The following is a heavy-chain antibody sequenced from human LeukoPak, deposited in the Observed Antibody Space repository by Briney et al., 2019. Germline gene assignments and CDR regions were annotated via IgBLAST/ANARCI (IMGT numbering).Heavy chain of an antibody. D-gene: IGHD3-22*01. CDR3: ARDLTGPYDH. Sequence: PGGSLRPSCAASGFTFSSYSMHWVRQAPGKGLVWVSRIKSDGSATTYAESVKGRFTISRDSAKNTLYLQMNSLRAEDTAVYSCARDLTGPYDHWGQGTLVTVSS. CDR2: IKSDGSAT. J-gene: IGHJ4*02. V-gene: IGHV3-74*01. CDR1: GFTFSSYS.